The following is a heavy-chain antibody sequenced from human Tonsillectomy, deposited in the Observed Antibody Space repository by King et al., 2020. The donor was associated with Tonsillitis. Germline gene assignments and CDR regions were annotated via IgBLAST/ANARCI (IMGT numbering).Heavy chain of an antibody. Sequence: QLVQSGAEVKKPGASVKVSCKASGYSFSSYGISWVQQAPGQGLEWVGWIRVYNGNTNYAQKLQGRVTMTTDTSTSTAYMELRSLRSDDTAVYYCARDPGVTTNNWFDPWGQGTLVTVSS. D-gene: IGHD4-11*01. CDR2: IRVYNGNT. J-gene: IGHJ5*02. CDR3: ARDPGVTTNNWFDP. CDR1: GYSFSSYG. V-gene: IGHV1-18*01.